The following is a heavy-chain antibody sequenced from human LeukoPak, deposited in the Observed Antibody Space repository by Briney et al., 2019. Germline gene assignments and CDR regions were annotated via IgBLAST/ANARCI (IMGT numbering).Heavy chain of an antibody. Sequence: PSETLSLTCAVYGGSFSGYYWSWIRQPPGKGLEWLGEINHSGSTNYNPSLKSRVTISVDTPKNQFSLKLSSVTAADTAVYYCARGPGYYMDVWGKGTTVTVSS. CDR3: ARGPGYYMDV. V-gene: IGHV4-34*01. CDR1: GGSFSGYY. CDR2: INHSGST. J-gene: IGHJ6*03.